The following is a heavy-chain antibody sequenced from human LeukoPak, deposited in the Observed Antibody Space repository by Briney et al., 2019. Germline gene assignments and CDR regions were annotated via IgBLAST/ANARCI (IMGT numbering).Heavy chain of an antibody. CDR3: AKTTVTKVNDY. V-gene: IGHV3-33*06. D-gene: IGHD4-17*01. J-gene: IGHJ4*02. Sequence: RSLRLSCAASGFTFSGYGMHWVRQAPGKGLEWVAVIWYDGSNKYYADSVKGRFTISRDNSKNTLYLQMNSLRAEDTAVYYCAKTTVTKVNDYWGQGTLVTVSS. CDR1: GFTFSGYG. CDR2: IWYDGSNK.